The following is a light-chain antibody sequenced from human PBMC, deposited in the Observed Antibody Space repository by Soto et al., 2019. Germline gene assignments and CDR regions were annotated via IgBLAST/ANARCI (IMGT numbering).Light chain of an antibody. CDR3: QQYGSSPRT. J-gene: IGKJ1*01. CDR1: QSVTNNY. Sequence: EIVLTQSPGTLSLSPGERATLSCRASQSVTNNYLAWHQQKPGQAPRLLMYGASRRATGIPDRFSGSGSGTDFTLTISRLEPEDFAVYYCQQYGSSPRTFGQGTKVEIK. V-gene: IGKV3-20*01. CDR2: GAS.